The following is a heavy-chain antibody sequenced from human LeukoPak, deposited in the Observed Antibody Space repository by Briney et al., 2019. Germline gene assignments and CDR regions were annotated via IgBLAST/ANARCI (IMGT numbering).Heavy chain of an antibody. CDR3: ALEMATIRSFDY. Sequence: GSSVKVSCKASGGTFSSYAISWVRQAPGQGLEWMGGIIPIFGTANYAQKFQGRVTIITDESTSTAYMELSSLRSEDTAVYYCALEMATIRSFDYWGQGTLVTVSS. V-gene: IGHV1-69*05. D-gene: IGHD5-24*01. CDR1: GGTFSSYA. J-gene: IGHJ4*02. CDR2: IIPIFGTA.